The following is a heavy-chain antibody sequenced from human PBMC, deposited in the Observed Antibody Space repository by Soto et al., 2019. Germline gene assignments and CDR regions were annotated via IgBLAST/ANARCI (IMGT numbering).Heavy chain of an antibody. V-gene: IGHV3-33*01. J-gene: IGHJ4*02. CDR2: IWYDGTQK. Sequence: QVQLEESGGGVVQPGRSLRLSCEASGFTFNTNSMHWVRQPPGKGLEWLAAIWYDGTQKYYADSVKGRFIISRDNSKKMLYLEMNSLRAEDTAVYYCARAGGTTVTGLWHFDSWGQGTLVTVSS. CDR3: ARAGGTTVTGLWHFDS. CDR1: GFTFNTNS. D-gene: IGHD4-17*01.